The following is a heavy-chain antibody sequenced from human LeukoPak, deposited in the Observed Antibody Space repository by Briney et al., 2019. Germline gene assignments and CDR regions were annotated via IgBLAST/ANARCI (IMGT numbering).Heavy chain of an antibody. V-gene: IGHV4-59*08. CDR1: GGSISSYY. D-gene: IGHD1-26*01. Sequence: PSETLSLTCTVSGGSISSYYWSWIRQPPGKGLEWIGYIYYSGSTNYNPSLKSRVTISVDTSKNQFSLKLSSVTAADTAVYYCARRADSSGSYFGTWDNWFDPRGQGTLVTVSS. J-gene: IGHJ5*02. CDR2: IYYSGST. CDR3: ARRADSSGSYFGTWDNWFDP.